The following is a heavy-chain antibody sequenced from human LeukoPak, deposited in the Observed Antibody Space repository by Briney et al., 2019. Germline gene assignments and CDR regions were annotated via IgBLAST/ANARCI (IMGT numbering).Heavy chain of an antibody. D-gene: IGHD2-8*01. CDR3: ARERQLVYGYYYYYGMDV. Sequence: GGSLRLSCAASGFTFSSYAMSWVRQAPGKGLEWVSAISGSGANTYYADSVKGRFTISRDNSKNTLYLQMNSLRAEDTAVYYCARERQLVYGYYYYYGMDVWGQGTTVTVSS. J-gene: IGHJ6*02. V-gene: IGHV3-23*01. CDR1: GFTFSSYA. CDR2: ISGSGANT.